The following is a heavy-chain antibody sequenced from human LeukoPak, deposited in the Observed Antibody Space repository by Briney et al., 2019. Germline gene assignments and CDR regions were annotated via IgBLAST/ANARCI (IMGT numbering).Heavy chain of an antibody. CDR3: ARDRYSGYAAYDAFDI. D-gene: IGHD5-12*01. V-gene: IGHV3-30-3*01. Sequence: GGSLRLSCAVSGFTFSTYAMHWVRQAPGKGLEWVAVISYDGSNKYYADSVKGRFTISRDNSKNTLYLQMNSLRAEDTAVHYCARDRYSGYAAYDAFDIWGQGTMVTVSS. CDR2: ISYDGSNK. J-gene: IGHJ3*02. CDR1: GFTFSTYA.